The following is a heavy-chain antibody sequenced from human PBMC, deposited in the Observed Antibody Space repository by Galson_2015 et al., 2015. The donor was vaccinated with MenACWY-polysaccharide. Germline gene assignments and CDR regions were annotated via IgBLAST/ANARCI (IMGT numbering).Heavy chain of an antibody. CDR1: GYTFTSSG. Sequence: QSGAEVKKPGASVQVSCKTSGYTFTSSGISWVRQAPGQGLEWMGWISAYNGNTKYAQKLQGRVTMTTDISTTTAYMELRSLRFDDTAVYYCARDRAWSSNWYPNWFDPWGQGTLVTVSS. CDR3: ARDRAWSSNWYPNWFDP. J-gene: IGHJ5*02. V-gene: IGHV1-18*01. D-gene: IGHD6-13*01. CDR2: ISAYNGNT.